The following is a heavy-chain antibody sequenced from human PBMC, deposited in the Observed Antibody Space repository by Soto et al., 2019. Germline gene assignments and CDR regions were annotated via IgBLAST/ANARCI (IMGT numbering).Heavy chain of an antibody. CDR3: ASFRYCSGGSCQYYYYGMDV. CDR1: GYTFTSYG. CDR2: ISAYNGNT. J-gene: IGHJ6*02. D-gene: IGHD2-15*01. V-gene: IGHV1-18*01. Sequence: ASVKVSCKASGYTFTSYGISWVRQAPGQGLEWMGWISAYNGNTNYAQKLQGRVTMTTDTSTSTAYMELRSLRSDDTAVYYCASFRYCSGGSCQYYYYGMDVWGQGTKVTVSS.